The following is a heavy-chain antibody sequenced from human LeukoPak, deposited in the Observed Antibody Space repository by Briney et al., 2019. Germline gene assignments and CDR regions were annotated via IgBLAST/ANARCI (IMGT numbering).Heavy chain of an antibody. V-gene: IGHV4-30-4*08. CDR1: GGSISSYY. Sequence: SQTLSLTCTVSGGSISSYYWSWIRQPPGKGLEWIGYIYYSGSTYYNPSLKSRVTISVDTSKNQFSLKLSSVTAADTAVYYCARAEHSSSWYGYYFDYWGQGTLVTVSS. CDR2: IYYSGST. D-gene: IGHD6-13*01. J-gene: IGHJ4*02. CDR3: ARAEHSSSWYGYYFDY.